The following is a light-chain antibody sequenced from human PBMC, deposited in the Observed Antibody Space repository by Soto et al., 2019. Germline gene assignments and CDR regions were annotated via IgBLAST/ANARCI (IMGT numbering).Light chain of an antibody. CDR3: SSYAGSKTL. J-gene: IGLJ2*01. CDR2: EVS. V-gene: IGLV2-8*01. CDR1: SSDVGGYNY. Sequence: QSALTQPPSASGSXXQSVXXXXTGTSSDVGGYNYVSWYQQHPGKAPKLMIYEVSKRPSGVPDRFSGSKSGNTASLTVSGLQAEDEADYYCSSYAGSKTLFGGGTKLTVL.